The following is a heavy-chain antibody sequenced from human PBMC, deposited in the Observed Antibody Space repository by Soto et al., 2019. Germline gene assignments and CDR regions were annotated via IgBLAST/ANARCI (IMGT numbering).Heavy chain of an antibody. CDR3: AKDKGRIAARPSYYYYGMDV. CDR2: ISWNSGSI. V-gene: IGHV3-9*01. CDR1: GFTFDDYA. D-gene: IGHD6-6*01. Sequence: QPGGSLRLSCAASGFTFDDYAMHWVRQAPGKGLEWVSGISWNSGSIGYADSVKGRFTISRDNAKNSLYLQMNSLRAEDTALYYCAKDKGRIAARPSYYYYGMDVWGQGTTVTVSS. J-gene: IGHJ6*02.